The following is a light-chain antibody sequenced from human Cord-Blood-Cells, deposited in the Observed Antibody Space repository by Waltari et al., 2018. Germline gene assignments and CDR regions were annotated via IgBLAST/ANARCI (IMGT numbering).Light chain of an antibody. V-gene: IGLV2-14*01. J-gene: IGLJ3*02. Sequence: QSALTQPASVSGSPGQSITISCTGTSSDVGGYKYVSWYQQHPGKHPKLMIYDVSNRPSGVSNPCSGSNAGNTASLTISGLQAEDEADYSCSSYTSSSTLVFGGGPKLTVL. CDR2: DVS. CDR3: SSYTSSSTLV. CDR1: SSDVGGYKY.